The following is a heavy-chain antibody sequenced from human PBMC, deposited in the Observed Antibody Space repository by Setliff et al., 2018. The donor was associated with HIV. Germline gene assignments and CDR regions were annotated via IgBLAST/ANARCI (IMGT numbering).Heavy chain of an antibody. CDR2: INHSGST. CDR1: GYSISIGYY. Sequence: ETLSLTCAVSGYSISIGYYWGWIRQPPGKGLEWIGEINHSGSTNYNPSLKSRVTISVDTSKNQFSLKLSSVTAADTAVYYCNIYYYYYMDVWGKGTTVTVSS. J-gene: IGHJ6*03. V-gene: IGHV4-38-2*01. CDR3: NIYYYYYMDV.